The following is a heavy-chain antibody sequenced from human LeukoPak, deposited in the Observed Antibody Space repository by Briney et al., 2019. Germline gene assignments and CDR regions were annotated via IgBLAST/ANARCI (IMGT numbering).Heavy chain of an antibody. CDR2: IYYSGST. CDR1: GGSISSSSYY. V-gene: IGHV4-39*07. J-gene: IGHJ3*02. CDR3: AKQGHIVVVPAAVNDAFDI. Sequence: SETLSLTCTVSGGSISSSSYYWGWIRQPPGKGLEWIGSIYYSGSTYYNPSLKSRVTISVDTSKSQFSLKLSSVTAADTAVYYCAKQGHIVVVPAAVNDAFDIWGQGTMVTVSS. D-gene: IGHD2-2*01.